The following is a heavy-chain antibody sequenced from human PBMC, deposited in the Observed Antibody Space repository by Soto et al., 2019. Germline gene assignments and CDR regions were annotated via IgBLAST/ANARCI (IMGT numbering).Heavy chain of an antibody. Sequence: GGSLRLSCTASGFTFSSYEMTWVRQAPGKGLEWISYITSGGTTYYADSAKGRFTISRDNAKNSLYLHLNSLTAEDTAIYYCARVLYATWSSFDYWGQGTLVTVSS. CDR1: GFTFSSYE. CDR2: ITSGGTT. J-gene: IGHJ4*02. D-gene: IGHD1-26*01. V-gene: IGHV3-48*03. CDR3: ARVLYATWSSFDY.